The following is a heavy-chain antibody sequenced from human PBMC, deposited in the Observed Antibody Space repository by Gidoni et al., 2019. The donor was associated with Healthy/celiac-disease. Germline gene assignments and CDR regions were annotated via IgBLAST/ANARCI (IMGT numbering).Heavy chain of an antibody. CDR3: AHRLITGADFDY. J-gene: IGHJ4*02. CDR1: GFSLSTSGVG. CDR2: IYWDDDK. D-gene: IGHD1-20*01. Sequence: QITLKESGPTLAKPTQTLTLTCTFSGFSLSTSGVGVGWIRQPPGKALEWLALIYWDDDKRYSPSLKSRLTITKDTSKNQVVLTMTNMDPVDTATYYCAHRLITGADFDYWGQGTLVTVSS. V-gene: IGHV2-5*02.